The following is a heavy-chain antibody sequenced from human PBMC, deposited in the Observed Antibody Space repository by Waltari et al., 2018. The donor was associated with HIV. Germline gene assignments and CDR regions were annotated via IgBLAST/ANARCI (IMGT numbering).Heavy chain of an antibody. Sequence: QVQLQESGPGLVKPSKTLLLICDVSRGSIGSSNWWAWVRQTPGQGLEWIGEIFHSGGVNYSPSLRSRVTISLDKSKNRFSLKLISVTAADTATYFCASLKGHPMSDAGAFDYWGQGILVTVSS. CDR1: RGSIGSSNW. CDR3: ASLKGHPMSDAGAFDY. J-gene: IGHJ4*02. V-gene: IGHV4-4*02. CDR2: IFHSGGV.